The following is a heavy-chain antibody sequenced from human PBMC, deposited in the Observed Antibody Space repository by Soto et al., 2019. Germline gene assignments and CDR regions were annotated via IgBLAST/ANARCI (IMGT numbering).Heavy chain of an antibody. CDR1: CGSIISGGYY. CDR3: ARGFSAYYDSSGYYYASYYFDY. CDR2: IYYSGST. Sequence: SETLSLTCTFSCGSIISGGYYWSWIRQHPGKGLEWIGYIYYSGSTYYDPSLKSRVTISVDTSKNQFSLKLSSVTAADTAVYYCARGFSAYYDSSGYYYASYYFDYWGQGTLVTVSS. J-gene: IGHJ4*02. D-gene: IGHD3-22*01. V-gene: IGHV4-31*03.